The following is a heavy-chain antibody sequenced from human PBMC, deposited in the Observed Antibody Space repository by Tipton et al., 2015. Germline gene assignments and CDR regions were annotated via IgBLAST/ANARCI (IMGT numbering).Heavy chain of an antibody. Sequence: TLSLTCNVSGAYISDYFWSCIRQPAGKGLEWIGRISSGGSTNYNPSLSSRVTMSVDTSKTQFSLNLTSVTAADTAVYYCARNSGWPENAFNIWGQGTMVTVSS. CDR2: ISSGGST. CDR1: GAYISDYF. J-gene: IGHJ3*02. V-gene: IGHV4-4*07. D-gene: IGHD6-19*01. CDR3: ARNSGWPENAFNI.